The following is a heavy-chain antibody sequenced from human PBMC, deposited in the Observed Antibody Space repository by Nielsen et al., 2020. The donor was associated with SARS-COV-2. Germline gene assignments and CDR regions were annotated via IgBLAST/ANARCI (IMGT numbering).Heavy chain of an antibody. J-gene: IGHJ4*02. CDR2: ISPYTHNT. CDR1: GYTFTSYG. Sequence: VSVKVSCKASGYTFTSYGINWVRQAPGQGLEWMGWISPYTHNTHYADNLQGRVTLTTETSTKTAYMELSGLRSDDTAIYYCARDLSSGWPNYWGQGTLVTVSS. V-gene: IGHV1-18*04. CDR3: ARDLSSGWPNY. D-gene: IGHD6-19*01.